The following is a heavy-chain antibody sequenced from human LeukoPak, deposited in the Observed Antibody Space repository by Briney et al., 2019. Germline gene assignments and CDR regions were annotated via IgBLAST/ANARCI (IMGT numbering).Heavy chain of an antibody. CDR1: GYTFTSYY. J-gene: IGHJ5*02. D-gene: IGHD2-15*01. Sequence: ASVKVSCKASGYTFTSYYMHWVRQAPEQGLERMGIINPSGGSTSYAQKFQGRVTMNRDMSTSTVYMERSSLGFEDTAVYYGACYALRRGPCGFDPWGQGTLVTVSS. CDR3: ACYALRRGPCGFDP. V-gene: IGHV1-46*01. CDR2: INPSGGST.